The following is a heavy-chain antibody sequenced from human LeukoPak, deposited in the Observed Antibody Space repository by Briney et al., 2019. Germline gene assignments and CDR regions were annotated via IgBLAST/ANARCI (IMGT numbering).Heavy chain of an antibody. CDR3: ARGGGSAASGSQVRVDYMDV. CDR2: IHSDGSTI. V-gene: IGHV3-74*01. Sequence: GGSLRLSCAASGFTFSNAWMSWVRQVPGKGLVWVSLIHSDGSTIIYADSVKGRFTISRDNAKKTLYLQMDSLRVEDMAVYYCARGGGSAASGSQVRVDYMDVWGKGTTVTVSS. CDR1: GFTFSNAW. J-gene: IGHJ6*03. D-gene: IGHD3-10*01.